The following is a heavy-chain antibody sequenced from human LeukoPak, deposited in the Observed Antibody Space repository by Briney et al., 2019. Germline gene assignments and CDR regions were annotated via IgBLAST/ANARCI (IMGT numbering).Heavy chain of an antibody. D-gene: IGHD3-22*01. CDR2: ISGSGGST. J-gene: IGHJ4*02. CDR3: AKGLRGITMIVVVIKPFDY. CDR1: GFTFSSYA. V-gene: IGHV3-23*01. Sequence: PGGSLGLSCAASGFTFSSYAMSWVRQAPGKGLEWVSAISGSGGSTYYADSVKGRFTISRDNSKNTLYLQMNSLRAEDTAVYYCAKGLRGITMIVVVIKPFDYWGQGTLVTVSS.